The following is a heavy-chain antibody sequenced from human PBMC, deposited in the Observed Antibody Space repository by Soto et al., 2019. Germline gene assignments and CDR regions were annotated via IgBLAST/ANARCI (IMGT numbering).Heavy chain of an antibody. CDR3: ARSLIGEYYYDSSGPFDN. CDR1: GFTFSSYA. D-gene: IGHD3-22*01. V-gene: IGHV3-30-3*01. CDR2: ISNDGSNK. J-gene: IGHJ4*02. Sequence: GGSLRLSCAASGFTFSSYAMHWVRQAPGKGLEWVAVISNDGSNKYYADSVKGRFTISRDNSKNTLYLQMNSLRAEDTAVYYCARSLIGEYYYDSSGPFDNWGQGTLVTVSS.